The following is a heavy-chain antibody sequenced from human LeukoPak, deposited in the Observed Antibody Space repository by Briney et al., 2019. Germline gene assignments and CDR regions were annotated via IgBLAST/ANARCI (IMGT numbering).Heavy chain of an antibody. J-gene: IGHJ5*01. D-gene: IGHD2-8*01. V-gene: IGHV3-48*03. CDR2: ISDSGTTE. CDR3: ARDGTTNRYNWFDS. CDR1: GFSLSSFQ. Sequence: PGGSLRLSCAASGFSLSSFQMNWVRQAPGKGLEWISYISDSGTTEYYADSVKGRFTISSDNAKNSLYLQMNSLTGEDTALYYCARDGTTNRYNWFDSWGQGTLVTVSS.